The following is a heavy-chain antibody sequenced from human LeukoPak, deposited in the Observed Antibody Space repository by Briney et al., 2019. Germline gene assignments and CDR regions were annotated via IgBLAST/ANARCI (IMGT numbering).Heavy chain of an antibody. D-gene: IGHD1-1*01. V-gene: IGHV4-39*01. CDR1: GGSISSTTYY. CDR3: ATQTTGTPNRFDS. Sequence: SSETLSLTCTVSGGSISSTTYYWVWIRQPPGKGLVGIGNIYYTGSNYYNPPLKSRVTISVDTSKNQFSLKLAAVTAADTAVHYCATQTTGTPNRFDSWGQGTLVTVSS. J-gene: IGHJ4*02. CDR2: IYYTGSN.